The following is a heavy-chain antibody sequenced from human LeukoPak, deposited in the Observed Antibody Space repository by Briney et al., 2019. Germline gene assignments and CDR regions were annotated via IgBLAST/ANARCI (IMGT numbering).Heavy chain of an antibody. V-gene: IGHV4-4*02. CDR3: ARDLRVVPAATNWFDP. D-gene: IGHD2-2*01. J-gene: IGHJ5*02. Sequence: PGGSLRLSCAASGFTFSNAWMSWVRQPPGKGLEWIGEIYHSGSTNYNPSLKSRVTISVDKSKNQFSLKLSSVTAADTAVYYCARDLRVVPAATNWFDPWGQGTLVTVSS. CDR1: GFTFSNAW. CDR2: IYHSGST.